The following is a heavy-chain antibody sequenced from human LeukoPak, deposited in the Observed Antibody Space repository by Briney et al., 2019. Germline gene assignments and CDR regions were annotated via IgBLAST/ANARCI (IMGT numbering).Heavy chain of an antibody. V-gene: IGHV3-7*01. Sequence: GGSLSSPGLAPGSPLINFWMAGVAQPQGRGRGGVPTFRHDGSEKFYVDSVKGRFTISRDNSKNLLYLQMNSLRAEDAAVYFCARGGESTSISYLPYWGQGTLVTVSS. CDR2: FRHDGSEK. D-gene: IGHD2-21*02. J-gene: IGHJ4*02. CDR3: ARGGESTSISYLPY. CDR1: GSPLINFW.